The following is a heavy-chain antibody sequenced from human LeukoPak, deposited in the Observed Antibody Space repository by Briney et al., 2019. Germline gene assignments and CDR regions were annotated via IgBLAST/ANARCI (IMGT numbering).Heavy chain of an antibody. CDR2: TYYRSKWYN. CDR3: ARVGEQWLVFFDY. CDR1: AASVSSNSAA. J-gene: IGHJ4*02. V-gene: IGHV6-1*01. D-gene: IGHD6-19*01. Sequence: SQTLSLTWALSAASVSSNSAAWNWIRQSPSRGLQWLGRTYYRSKWYNDYEVSVKSRITINPDTSKNQFSLRLNSVTPEDTAVYYCARVGEQWLVFFDYWGQGTLVTVSS.